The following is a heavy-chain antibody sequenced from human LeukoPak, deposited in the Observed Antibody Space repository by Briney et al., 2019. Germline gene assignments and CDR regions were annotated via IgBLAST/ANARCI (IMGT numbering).Heavy chain of an antibody. J-gene: IGHJ5*02. Sequence: ASVKVSCKASGYTFTGYYMHWVRQAPGQGLEWMGWINPNSGGTNYAQKFQGRVTMTRDTSISTAYMELSRLRPDDTAVYYCARVWVVRGVATFDPWGQGTLVTVSS. D-gene: IGHD3-10*01. V-gene: IGHV1-2*02. CDR1: GYTFTGYY. CDR2: INPNSGGT. CDR3: ARVWVVRGVATFDP.